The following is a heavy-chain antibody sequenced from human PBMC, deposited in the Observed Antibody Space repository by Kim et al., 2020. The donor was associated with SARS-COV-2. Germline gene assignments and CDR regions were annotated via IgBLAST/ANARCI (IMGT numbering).Heavy chain of an antibody. Sequence: SETLSLTCTVSGGPFTSYFWSWIRQPPGKGLEWIGYVYYSGSTSYNPSLKSRVTISLDTSENQFSLKLTSVTAADTAVYYCAGRKRPSGSPFDSWGQGT. CDR3: AGRKRPSGSPFDS. V-gene: IGHV4-59*01. CDR1: GGPFTSYF. CDR2: VYYSGST. J-gene: IGHJ4*02. D-gene: IGHD1-26*01.